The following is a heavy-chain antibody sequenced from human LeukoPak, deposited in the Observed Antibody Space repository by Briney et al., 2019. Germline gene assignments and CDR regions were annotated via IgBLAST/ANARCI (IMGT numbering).Heavy chain of an antibody. D-gene: IGHD3-22*01. CDR3: AREHTYYYDSSGLIDY. CDR2: MNPNSGNT. J-gene: IGHJ4*02. V-gene: IGHV1-8*01. CDR1: GYTFTSYD. Sequence: GASVKVSCKASGYTFTSYDINWVRQATGQGLEWMGWMNPNSGNTGYAQKLQGRVTMTTDTSTSTAYMELRSLRSDDTAVYYCAREHTYYYDSSGLIDYWGQGTLVTVSS.